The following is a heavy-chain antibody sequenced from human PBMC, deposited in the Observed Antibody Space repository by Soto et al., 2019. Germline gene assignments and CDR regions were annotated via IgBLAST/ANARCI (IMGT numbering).Heavy chain of an antibody. CDR3: AIARVGEAPFDY. D-gene: IGHD1-26*01. J-gene: IGHJ4*02. CDR2: IYSGGST. Sequence: EVQLVETGGVWIQPGGSLRLSCESSGFTVSSNYMSWVRQAPGKGLEWVSVIYSGGSTYYADSVKGRFTISRDNSKNTLYLQINSQRAEDTAVYYCAIARVGEAPFDYLGQGTLVTVSS. CDR1: GFTVSSNY. V-gene: IGHV3-53*02.